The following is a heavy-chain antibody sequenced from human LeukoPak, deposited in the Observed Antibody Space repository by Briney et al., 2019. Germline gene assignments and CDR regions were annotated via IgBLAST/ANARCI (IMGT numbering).Heavy chain of an antibody. CDR2: IYYSGST. CDR1: GGSISSSSYY. CDR3: AGIGQYQLLPHAFDI. D-gene: IGHD2-2*01. V-gene: IGHV4-39*01. Sequence: SETLSLTCTVSGGSISSSSYYWGWIRQPPGKGLEWIGSIYYSGSTYYNPSLKSRVTISVDTSKNQLSLKLSSVTAADTAVYFCAGIGQYQLLPHAFDIWGQGTMVTVSS. J-gene: IGHJ3*02.